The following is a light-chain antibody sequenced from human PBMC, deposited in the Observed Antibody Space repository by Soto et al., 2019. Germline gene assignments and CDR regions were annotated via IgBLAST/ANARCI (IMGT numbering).Light chain of an antibody. CDR2: GAS. CDR3: QQYDTVLPLT. CDR1: QSVSSSY. Sequence: DMVVSQTPGALSLAPKERSRFSSKHSQSVSSSYLAWYQQKPGQAPRLLIYGASSGATGTPDRFSGSGSGTDFTTIISRLEREDFAVYYCQQYDTVLPLTCGGGTKVDIK. J-gene: IGKJ4*01. V-gene: IGKV3-20*01.